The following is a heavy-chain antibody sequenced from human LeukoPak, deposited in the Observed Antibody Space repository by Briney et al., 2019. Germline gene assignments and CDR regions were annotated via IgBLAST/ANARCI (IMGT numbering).Heavy chain of an antibody. CDR3: ARGRGGKYCSGGSCYSYDYYYYYMDV. D-gene: IGHD2-15*01. J-gene: IGHJ6*03. CDR1: GYTFTSYD. V-gene: IGHV1-69*06. Sequence: SVKVSCKASGYTFTSYDISWVRQAPGQGLKWMGGIIPIFGTANYAKKFQGRVTITADKSTSTAYMELSSLRSEDTAVYYCARGRGGKYCSGGSCYSYDYYYYYMDVWGKGTTVTVSS. CDR2: IIPIFGTA.